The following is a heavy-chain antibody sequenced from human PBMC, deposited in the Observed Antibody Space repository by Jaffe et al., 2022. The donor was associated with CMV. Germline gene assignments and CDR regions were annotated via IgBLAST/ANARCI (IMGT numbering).Heavy chain of an antibody. V-gene: IGHV3-15*01. CDR1: GFTFSNAW. D-gene: IGHD1-1*01. CDR2: IKSKTGGGTT. J-gene: IGHJ3*02. CDR3: TLNGGSAFDI. Sequence: EVQLVESGGDLVKPGGSLRLSCAASGFTFSNAWMNWVRQAPGKGLEWVGRIKSKTGGGTTDYAVPVKGRFTISRDDSKSTLFLQMNSLETEDTAIYYCTLNGGSAFDIWGQGTRVTVSS.